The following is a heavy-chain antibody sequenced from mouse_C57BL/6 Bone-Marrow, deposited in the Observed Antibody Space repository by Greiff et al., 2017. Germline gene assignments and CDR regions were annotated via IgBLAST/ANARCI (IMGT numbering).Heavy chain of an antibody. CDR3: AREGITTVVGNYDY. J-gene: IGHJ2*01. CDR2: IDPSNSYT. CDR1: GYTFTSYW. Sequence: VQLQQPGAELVKPGASVKLSCKASGYTFTSYWMQWVKQRPGQGLEWIGEIDPSNSYTNYNQKFKGKATLTVDTSSSTAYMQLSSLTSEDSAVYYCAREGITTVVGNYDYRGQGTTLTVSS. V-gene: IGHV1-50*01. D-gene: IGHD1-1*01.